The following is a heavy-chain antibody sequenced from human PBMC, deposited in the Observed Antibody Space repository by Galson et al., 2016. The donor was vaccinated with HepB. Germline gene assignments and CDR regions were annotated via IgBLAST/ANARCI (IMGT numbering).Heavy chain of an antibody. J-gene: IGHJ4*02. CDR1: GYTFTNYY. V-gene: IGHV1-46*01. Sequence: SVKVSCKASGYTFTNYYMHWVRQAPGQGLEWMGIIHPSGGSTYYAQKFQGRVTMTRDTSTSTVYMELSSLRSEDTAVYSCARDVLAAAGYFDYWGQGTLVTVSS. CDR3: ARDVLAAAGYFDY. CDR2: IHPSGGST. D-gene: IGHD6-13*01.